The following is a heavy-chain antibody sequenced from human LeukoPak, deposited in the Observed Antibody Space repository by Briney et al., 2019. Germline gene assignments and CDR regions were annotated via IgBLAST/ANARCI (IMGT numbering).Heavy chain of an antibody. D-gene: IGHD4-11*01. V-gene: IGHV3-21*01. CDR3: ARDPYSGLFDY. Sequence: GGSLRLSCAASGFTFSSYSMNWVRQAPGKGLEWVSSISSSISYIYYADSVKGRFTISRDNAKNSLYLQMNSLRAEDTAVYYYARDPYSGLFDYWGQGTLVTVSS. J-gene: IGHJ4*02. CDR1: GFTFSSYS. CDR2: ISSSISYI.